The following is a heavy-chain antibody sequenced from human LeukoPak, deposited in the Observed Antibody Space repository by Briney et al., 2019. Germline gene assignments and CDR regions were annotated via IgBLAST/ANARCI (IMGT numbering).Heavy chain of an antibody. CDR3: ARGAGSEYEYYYDSSGPIAWFDY. Sequence: ASETLSLTCTVSGGSISSYYWSWIRQPPGKGLEWIGYIYYSRSTNYNPSLKSRVTISVDTSKNQFSLKLSSVTAADTAVYYCARGAGSEYEYYYDSSGPIAWFDYWGQGTLVTVSS. D-gene: IGHD3-22*01. J-gene: IGHJ4*02. CDR1: GGSISSYY. CDR2: IYYSRST. V-gene: IGHV4-59*01.